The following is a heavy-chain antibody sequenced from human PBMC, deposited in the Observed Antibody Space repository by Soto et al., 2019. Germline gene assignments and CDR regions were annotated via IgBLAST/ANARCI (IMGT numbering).Heavy chain of an antibody. D-gene: IGHD3-16*01. V-gene: IGHV4-39*01. Sequence: SETLSLTCTVSGGSISSSSYYWGWIRQPPGKGLEWIGSIYYSGSTYYNPSLKSRVTISVDTSKNQFSLKLSSVTAADTAVYYCARHVGFWGSSGITRGAFDIWGQGTMVTVSS. CDR3: ARHVGFWGSSGITRGAFDI. J-gene: IGHJ3*02. CDR2: IYYSGST. CDR1: GGSISSSSYY.